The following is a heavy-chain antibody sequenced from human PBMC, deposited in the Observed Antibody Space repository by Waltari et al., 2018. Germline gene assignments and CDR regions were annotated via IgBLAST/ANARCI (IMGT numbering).Heavy chain of an antibody. CDR2: ISSSSSTI. V-gene: IGHV3-48*04. CDR1: GFTFSSYS. Sequence: EVQLVESGGGLVQPGGSLRLSCAASGFTFSSYSMNWVRQAPGKGLEWVSYISSSSSTIYYADSVKGRFTISRDNAKNSLYLQMNSLRAEDTAVYYCARDLEMGATHFDYWGQGTLVTVSS. D-gene: IGHD1-26*01. CDR3: ARDLEMGATHFDY. J-gene: IGHJ4*02.